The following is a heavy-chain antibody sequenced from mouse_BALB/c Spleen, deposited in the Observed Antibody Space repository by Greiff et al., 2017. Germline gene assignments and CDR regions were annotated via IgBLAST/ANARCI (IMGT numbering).Heavy chain of an antibody. CDR2: IDPENGNT. CDR3: ARSSGVAY. CDR1: GFNIKDYY. J-gene: IGHJ3*01. D-gene: IGHD3-2*02. V-gene: IGHV14-1*02. Sequence: EVKLQESGAELVRPGALVKLSCKASGFNIKDYYMHWVKQRPEQGLEWIGWIDPENGNTIYDPKFQGKASITADTSSNTAYLQLSSLTSEDTAVYYCARSSGVAYWGQGTLVTVSA.